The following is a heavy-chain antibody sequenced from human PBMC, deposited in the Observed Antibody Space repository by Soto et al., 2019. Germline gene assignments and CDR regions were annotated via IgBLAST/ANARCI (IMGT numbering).Heavy chain of an antibody. CDR3: ARHVPAAGYYYGMDV. D-gene: IGHD2-2*01. V-gene: IGHV1-69*05. Sequence: QVQLVQSGAEVKKPGSSVKVSCKASGGTFSSYAISWVRQAPGQGLEWMGGIIPIFGTANYAQKFQGRVTTTXXXSXRTAYRELSSLRSEDTAVYYCARHVPAAGYYYGMDVWGQGTTVTVSS. J-gene: IGHJ6*02. CDR1: GGTFSSYA. CDR2: IIPIFGTA.